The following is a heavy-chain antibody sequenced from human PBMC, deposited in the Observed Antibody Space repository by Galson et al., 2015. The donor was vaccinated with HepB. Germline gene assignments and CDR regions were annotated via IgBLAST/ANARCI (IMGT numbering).Heavy chain of an antibody. D-gene: IGHD3-3*01. CDR3: ARLFSSGLSWDY. V-gene: IGHV3-7*01. CDR2: IKQDEGEK. J-gene: IGHJ4*02. Sequence: SLRLSCAASGFTFSTYLMSWVRQAPGEGLERVATIKQDEGEKYYADSVKGRFTISRDNAKNSLYLQMNSLRVEDTAVYYCARLFSSGLSWDYWGQGILVTVSS. CDR1: GFTFSTYL.